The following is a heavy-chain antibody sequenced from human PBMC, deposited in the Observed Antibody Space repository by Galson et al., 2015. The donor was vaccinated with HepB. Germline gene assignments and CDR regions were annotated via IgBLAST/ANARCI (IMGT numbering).Heavy chain of an antibody. CDR1: DSTFSSYT. V-gene: IGHV3-48*04. J-gene: IGHJ3*02. D-gene: IGHD4/OR15-4a*01. CDR2: ISTNGATI. CDR3: ATTKFGSGAYWTFDI. Sequence: SLRLSCAASDSTFSSYTMHWARQTPGKGLQGISYISTNGATIHYADSVKGRFTIARDNAKNTMWLQMNSLRAEDTAVYYCATTKFGSGAYWTFDIWGQGTLVTVSS.